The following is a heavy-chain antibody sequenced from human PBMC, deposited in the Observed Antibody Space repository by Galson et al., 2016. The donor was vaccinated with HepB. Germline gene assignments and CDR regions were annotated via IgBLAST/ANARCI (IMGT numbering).Heavy chain of an antibody. J-gene: IGHJ4*02. Sequence: CAISGDSVSSNSAGWYWFRQSPSRGLEWLGRTFYRSNWQTDYAESVKSRITINPDTSKNQFSLQLNSVTPDDTAMYYCARSYLLGRGFGWWGQGTLVTVSS. D-gene: IGHD7-27*01. CDR3: ARSYLLGRGFGW. CDR2: TFYRSNWQT. CDR1: GDSVSSNSAG. V-gene: IGHV6-1*01.